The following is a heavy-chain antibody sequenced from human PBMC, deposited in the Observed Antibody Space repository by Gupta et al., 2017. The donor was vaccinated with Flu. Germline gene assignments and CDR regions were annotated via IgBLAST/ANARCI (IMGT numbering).Heavy chain of an antibody. V-gene: IGHV3-33*08. CDR2: ISFDGSSL. Sequence: VELEESGGGVVEPERSLRRSWAAAGFSFSSYGMTWVRQTPGKGLEWLAVISFDGSSLFYADSVRGRFTISRDNSKDTVYLQLNTARVEDTALYYCARSAMVAGNNWFFDLWGRGTLVTVSS. CDR1: GFSFSSYG. D-gene: IGHD5-18*01. J-gene: IGHJ2*01. CDR3: ARSAMVAGNNWFFDL.